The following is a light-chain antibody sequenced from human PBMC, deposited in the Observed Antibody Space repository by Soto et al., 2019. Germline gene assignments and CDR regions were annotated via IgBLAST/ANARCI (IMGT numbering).Light chain of an antibody. CDR2: GAS. J-gene: IGKJ2*01. V-gene: IGKV3D-15*01. CDR3: QQYSITPPMYT. CDR1: QSVSSN. Sequence: EIVMTQSPATLSVSPGERATLSCRASQSVSSNLAWYQQKPGQAPRLLIYGASTRATGIPARFSGSGSGTEFTLTISSLQSEDVAVYYCQQYSITPPMYTFGQGTKLEIK.